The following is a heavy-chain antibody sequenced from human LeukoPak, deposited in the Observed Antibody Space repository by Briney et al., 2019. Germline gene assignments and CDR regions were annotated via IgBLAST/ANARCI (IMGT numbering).Heavy chain of an antibody. Sequence: KTSETLSLTCTVSGASISSTSYCWGWIRQPAGKGLEWIGRIYSSGSTNYNPSLKSRVTISVDTSKNQFSLKLSSVTAADTAVYYCAREGLNMVRGVIPKEAWGWFDPWGQGTLVTVSS. J-gene: IGHJ5*02. D-gene: IGHD3-10*01. CDR1: GASISSTSYC. CDR3: AREGLNMVRGVIPKEAWGWFDP. V-gene: IGHV4-61*02. CDR2: IYSSGST.